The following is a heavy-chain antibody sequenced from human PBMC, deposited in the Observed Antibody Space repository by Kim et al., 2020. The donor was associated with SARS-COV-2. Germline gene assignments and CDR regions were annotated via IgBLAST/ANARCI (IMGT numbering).Heavy chain of an antibody. CDR1: GFTVSSNY. Sequence: GGSLRLSCAASGFTVSSNYMSWVRQAPGKGLEWVSVIYSGGSTYYADSVKSRCTISSHNSKNTLYLQMNSRRAEDTAVYYCWRSPELVWFGGHTQNYYY. CDR2: IYSGGST. V-gene: IGHV3-53*04. D-gene: IGHD3-10*01. CDR3: WRSPELVWFGGHTQNYYY. J-gene: IGHJ6*01.